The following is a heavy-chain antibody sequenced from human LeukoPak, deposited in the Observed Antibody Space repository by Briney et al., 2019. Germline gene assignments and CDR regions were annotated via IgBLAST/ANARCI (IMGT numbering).Heavy chain of an antibody. D-gene: IGHD3-10*01. CDR3: ARVPHAMVRGVIITEFYFDY. CDR1: GLTFSSYS. Sequence: PGGSLRLSCAASGLTFSSYSMNWVRQAPGKGQEWVSSISSRSNYIYYADSVKGRFTISRDNAKNSLYLQMNSLRAEDTAVYYCARVPHAMVRGVIITEFYFDYWGQGTLVTVSS. J-gene: IGHJ4*02. CDR2: ISSRSNYI. V-gene: IGHV3-21*01.